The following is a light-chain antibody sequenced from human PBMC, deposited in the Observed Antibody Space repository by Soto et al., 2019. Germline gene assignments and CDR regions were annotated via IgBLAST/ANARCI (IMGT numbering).Light chain of an antibody. Sequence: DIQVTQTPSTLSSSVGDRVTITRRASQSIRSWLAWYQQKSGKAPKLLLYYASSLERGVPSRFSGSGSGTEFTLTISSLQPDDFATYYCQQYNTYPWTFGQGTKVDIK. CDR2: YAS. V-gene: IGKV1-5*01. J-gene: IGKJ1*01. CDR1: QSIRSW. CDR3: QQYNTYPWT.